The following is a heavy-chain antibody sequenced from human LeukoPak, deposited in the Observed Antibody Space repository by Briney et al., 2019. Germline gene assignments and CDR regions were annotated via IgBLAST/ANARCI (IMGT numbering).Heavy chain of an antibody. CDR1: GGSTSNYF. D-gene: IGHD3-3*01. Sequence: PSETLSLTCTVSGGSTSNYFCTWLRQSAGKGLEWIGCIHTSGSTNYNPSLKSRVSMSVDTSKNQFSLKLSSVTAADTAVYYCARDPEGHGYYFDYWGQGALVTVSS. CDR3: ARDPEGHGYYFDY. V-gene: IGHV4-4*07. J-gene: IGHJ4*02. CDR2: IHTSGST.